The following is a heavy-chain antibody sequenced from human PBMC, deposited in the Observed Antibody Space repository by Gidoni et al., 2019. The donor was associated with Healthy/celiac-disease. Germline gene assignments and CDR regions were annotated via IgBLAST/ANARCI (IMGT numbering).Heavy chain of an antibody. J-gene: IGHJ4*02. Sequence: EVQLVESGGGLVQPGRSLRLSCTASGFTFGDYAMSWFRQAPGKGLEWVGFIRSKAYGGTTEYAASVKGRFTISRDDSKSIAYLQMNSLKTEDTAVYYCTRDSLPRGEPLDYWGQGTLVTVSS. CDR2: IRSKAYGGTT. CDR3: TRDSLPRGEPLDY. D-gene: IGHD2-21*01. V-gene: IGHV3-49*03. CDR1: GFTFGDYA.